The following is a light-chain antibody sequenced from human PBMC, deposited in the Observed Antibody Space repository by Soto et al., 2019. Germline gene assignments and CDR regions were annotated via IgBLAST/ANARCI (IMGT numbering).Light chain of an antibody. V-gene: IGKV3-20*01. J-gene: IGKJ2*01. Sequence: EIVLTQSPGTLSLSQGERATLSCRASQSVSSSYLGWYKQKPGQAPRLLIYAATSRATGIPDRFSGSGSATDFTLTISRLETEDFAVYYCQQYGSSPYTFGQGTKLEIK. CDR2: AAT. CDR3: QQYGSSPYT. CDR1: QSVSSSY.